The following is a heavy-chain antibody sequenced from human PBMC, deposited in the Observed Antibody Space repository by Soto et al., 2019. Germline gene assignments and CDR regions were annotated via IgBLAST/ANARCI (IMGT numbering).Heavy chain of an antibody. Sequence: ASVKVSCKASGYTFTSYAMHWVRQAPGQRLEWMGWINAGNGNTKYSQKFQGRVTITRDTSASTAYMELSSLRSEETAVYYCARDCTELAGMVTICLGAFDIWGQGTMVTVSS. CDR3: ARDCTELAGMVTICLGAFDI. D-gene: IGHD3-3*01. V-gene: IGHV1-3*01. J-gene: IGHJ3*02. CDR2: INAGNGNT. CDR1: GYTFTSYA.